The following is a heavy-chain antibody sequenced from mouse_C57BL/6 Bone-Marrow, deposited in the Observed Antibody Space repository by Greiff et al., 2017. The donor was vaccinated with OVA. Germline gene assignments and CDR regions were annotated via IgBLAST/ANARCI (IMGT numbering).Heavy chain of an antibody. D-gene: IGHD4-1*01. CDR3: ATNCIFAY. Sequence: EVQLQESGGDLVKPGGSLKLSCAASGFTFSSYGMSWVRQTPDKRLEWVATISSGGSYTYYPDSVKGRFTISRDNAKNTLYLQMSSLKSEDTAMYYCATNCIFAYWGQGTLVTVSA. V-gene: IGHV5-6*01. J-gene: IGHJ3*01. CDR1: GFTFSSYG. CDR2: ISSGGSYT.